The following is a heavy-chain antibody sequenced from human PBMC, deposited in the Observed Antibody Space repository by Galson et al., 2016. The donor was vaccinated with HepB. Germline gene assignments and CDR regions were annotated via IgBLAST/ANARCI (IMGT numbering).Heavy chain of an antibody. CDR1: GFSVSNNY. CDR3: STLNPASPYFDY. CDR2: IYSGGNT. J-gene: IGHJ4*02. Sequence: SLRLSCAPSGFSVSNNYMNWVRQAPGEGLEWVSLIYSGGNTRYADSVKGRFTISRDNSKNTVYLQMNSLRTEDTAVYYCSTLNPASPYFDYWGQGTLVTVSS. V-gene: IGHV3-53*01.